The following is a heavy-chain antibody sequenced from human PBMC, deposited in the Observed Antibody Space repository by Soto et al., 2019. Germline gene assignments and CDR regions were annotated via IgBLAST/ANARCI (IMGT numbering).Heavy chain of an antibody. V-gene: IGHV1-18*01. D-gene: IGHD2-15*01. CDR2: ISAYNGNT. Sequence: ASVKVSCKTSGGTSSSYAISWVQQAHGQGLEWMGWISAYNGNTNYAQKLQGRVTMTTDRSTSTAYMELRSLRSDDTAVYYCARDGVVVVVAATTLYYYGMDVWGQGTTVTVSS. CDR1: GGTSSSYA. J-gene: IGHJ6*02. CDR3: ARDGVVVVVAATTLYYYGMDV.